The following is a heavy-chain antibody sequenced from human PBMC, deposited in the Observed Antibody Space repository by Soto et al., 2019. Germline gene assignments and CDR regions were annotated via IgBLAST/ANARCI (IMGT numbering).Heavy chain of an antibody. CDR3: ARVPQRWLQLGHAFDI. D-gene: IGHD5-12*01. CDR1: GFTFSSYA. V-gene: IGHV3-23*01. Sequence: PGGSLRLSCAASGFTFSSYAMNWVRQAPGKGLEWVSGLSGSGIRTYYADSVKGRFTISRDNSKNTLYLQMNSLRAEDTAVYYCARVPQRWLQLGHAFDIWGQGTMVTVSS. CDR2: LSGSGIRT. J-gene: IGHJ3*02.